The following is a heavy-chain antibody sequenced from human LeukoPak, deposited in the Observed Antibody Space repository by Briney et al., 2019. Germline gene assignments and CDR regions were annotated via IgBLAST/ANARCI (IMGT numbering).Heavy chain of an antibody. CDR1: GGSISSGGYY. Sequence: PSETLSLTCTVSGGSISSGGYYWSWTRQHPGKGLEWIGYIYYSGSTYYNPSLKSRVTISVDTSKNQYSLKLSSVTAADTAVYYCARAGAYVFWSGYPNAFDIWGQGTMVTVSS. CDR2: IYYSGST. J-gene: IGHJ3*02. V-gene: IGHV4-31*03. CDR3: ARAGAYVFWSGYPNAFDI. D-gene: IGHD3-3*01.